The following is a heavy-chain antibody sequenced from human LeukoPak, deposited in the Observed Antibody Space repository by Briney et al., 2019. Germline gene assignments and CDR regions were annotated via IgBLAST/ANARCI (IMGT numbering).Heavy chain of an antibody. CDR1: GYTFTGYY. Sequence: ASVKVSCKASGYTFTGYYMHWVRQATGQGLEWMGWMNPNSGNTGYVQKFQGRVIMTRDTSISTAYMELSSLTSEDTAVYFCARDRVGVGGNGWENWGQGTLVTVSS. CDR2: MNPNSGNT. CDR3: ARDRVGVGGNGWEN. D-gene: IGHD6-19*01. V-gene: IGHV1-8*02. J-gene: IGHJ4*02.